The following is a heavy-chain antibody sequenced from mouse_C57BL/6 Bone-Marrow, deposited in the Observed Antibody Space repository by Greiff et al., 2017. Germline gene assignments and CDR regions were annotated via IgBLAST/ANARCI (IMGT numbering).Heavy chain of an antibody. J-gene: IGHJ3*01. D-gene: IGHD2-4*01. CDR2: IYPGDGDT. CDR3: ARNYDYDRCAY. CDR1: GYAFSSSW. V-gene: IGHV1-82*01. Sequence: VQLQESGPELVKPGASVKISCRASGYAFSSSWMNWVKQRPGKGLEWIGRIYPGDGDTNYNGKFKGKATLTADKSSSTAYMQLSSLTSEDSAVDFWARNYDYDRCAYWGQGTLVTVSA.